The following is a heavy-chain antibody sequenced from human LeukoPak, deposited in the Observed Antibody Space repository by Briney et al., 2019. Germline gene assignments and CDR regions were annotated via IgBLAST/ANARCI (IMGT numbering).Heavy chain of an antibody. CDR2: INPDSGDS. Sequence: ASVRVSCKASGYTFTGYYIHWVRQAPGQGLEWMAWINPDSGDSYSAPKFQGRVTMTRDTSISTAYMELSRLRSDDTAVYYCANYGPGMDVWGQGTTVTVSS. D-gene: IGHD3-10*01. CDR3: ANYGPGMDV. J-gene: IGHJ6*02. CDR1: GYTFTGYY. V-gene: IGHV1-2*02.